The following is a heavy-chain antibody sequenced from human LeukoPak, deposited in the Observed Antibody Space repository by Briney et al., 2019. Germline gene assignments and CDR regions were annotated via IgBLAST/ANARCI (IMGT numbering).Heavy chain of an antibody. CDR1: GYTFPSYF. J-gene: IGHJ4*02. CDR3: ARTAARRFDY. V-gene: IGHV1-46*01. CDR2: INPTGGCT. Sequence: ASAKVSCKASGYTFPSYFMHWVRQAPGQGLEWMGIINPTGGCTTYAQKFQGRVTMTRDTSTSTVYMELSSLRSDDTAVYYCARTAARRFDYWGQGTLVTVSS. D-gene: IGHD6-6*01.